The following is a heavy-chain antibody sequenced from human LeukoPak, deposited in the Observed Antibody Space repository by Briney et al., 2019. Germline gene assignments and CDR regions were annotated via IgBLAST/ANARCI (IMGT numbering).Heavy chain of an antibody. CDR2: IYYSGST. V-gene: IGHV4-31*03. Sequence: SQTLSLICTVSGGSISSGGYYWSWIRQHPGKGLEWIGYIYYSGSTYYNPSLKSRVTISVDTSKNQFSLKLSSVTAADTAVYYCARESQGIYYYYYMDVWGKGTTVTVSS. J-gene: IGHJ6*03. CDR3: ARESQGIYYYYYMDV. CDR1: GGSISSGGYY. D-gene: IGHD3-10*01.